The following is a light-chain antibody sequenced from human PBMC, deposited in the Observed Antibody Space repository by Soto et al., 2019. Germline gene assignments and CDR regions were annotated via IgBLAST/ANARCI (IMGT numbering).Light chain of an antibody. CDR3: QQSYSTPLT. V-gene: IGKV1-39*01. CDR1: QSISSY. J-gene: IGKJ4*01. Sequence: DIQMTQSPSSLSASVGDRVTITCRASQSISSYLNWYQQKPGKAPKLLIYAASSLQSGVPSRFSGSGSGTDFTLIISSLQPVDVATYYCQQSYSTPLTFGGGNKVKIK. CDR2: AAS.